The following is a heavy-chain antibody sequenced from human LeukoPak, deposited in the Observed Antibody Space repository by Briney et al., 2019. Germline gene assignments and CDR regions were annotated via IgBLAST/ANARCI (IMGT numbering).Heavy chain of an antibody. CDR3: AREKAVAGTTTFDC. Sequence: PSETLSLTCGVSGGSISSTNWWTWVRQPPGKGLEWIGEINHSGSTNYNPSLKSRVTIPVDTSKNQFSLKLSSVTAADTAVYYCAREKAVAGTTTFDCWGQGTLVTVSS. CDR1: GGSISSTNW. J-gene: IGHJ4*02. D-gene: IGHD6-19*01. CDR2: INHSGST. V-gene: IGHV4-4*02.